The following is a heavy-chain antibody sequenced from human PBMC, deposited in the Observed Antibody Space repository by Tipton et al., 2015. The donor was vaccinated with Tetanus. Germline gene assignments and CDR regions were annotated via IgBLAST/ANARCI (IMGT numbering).Heavy chain of an antibody. J-gene: IGHJ4*02. Sequence: SLRLSCAASGFTFSSDWMHWVRQVPGKGLEWVSRINNDGSSINYADSVKGRFSISRDNSKDTLYLQMNGLRAEDTAVYYCAKVFHGTWYYFDTWGQGTLVTVSS. D-gene: IGHD2/OR15-2a*01. CDR2: INNDGSSI. V-gene: IGHV3-74*01. CDR3: AKVFHGTWYYFDT. CDR1: GFTFSSDW.